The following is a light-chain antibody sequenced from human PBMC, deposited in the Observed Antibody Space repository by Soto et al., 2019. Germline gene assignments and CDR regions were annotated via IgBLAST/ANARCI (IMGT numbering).Light chain of an antibody. V-gene: IGKV1D-16*01. CDR2: YAS. Sequence: DIQMTQSPSSLSASVGDRVTITCRASQGIGRWLAWYQQKPEKAPKALIYYASDLQRGVPSRFRGSGSGTDSTLTISDLQAEDFATYYCQQYTIYPPTFGGGTKVEMK. CDR3: QQYTIYPPT. CDR1: QGIGRW. J-gene: IGKJ4*01.